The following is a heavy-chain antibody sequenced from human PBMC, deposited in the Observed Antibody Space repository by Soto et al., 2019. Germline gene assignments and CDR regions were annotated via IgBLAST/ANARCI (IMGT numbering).Heavy chain of an antibody. CDR3: ARPTDYHYGMQV. D-gene: IGHD4-17*01. Sequence: PGESLKISCEGSGYNFHTYWIAWVRQIPRKGLEWMGFIYPHDSDTRYSPSFRGQVTISADKSINTAYLQWTSLKASDTAIYFCARPTDYHYGMQVWGQGTTVTVSS. J-gene: IGHJ6*02. CDR2: IYPHDSDT. CDR1: GYNFHTYW. V-gene: IGHV5-51*01.